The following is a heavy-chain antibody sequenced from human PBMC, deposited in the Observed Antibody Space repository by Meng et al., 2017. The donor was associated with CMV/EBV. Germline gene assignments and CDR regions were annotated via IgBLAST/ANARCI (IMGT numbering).Heavy chain of an antibody. CDR3: ARSTGTVPVDP. CDR2: ISSSGSTI. V-gene: IGHV3-11*04. Sequence: GESLKISCAASGFTFSNAWMSWVRQAPGKGLEWVSYISSSGSTIYYADSVKGRFTISRDNAKNSLYLQMNSLRAEDTAVYYCARSTGTVPVDPWGQGTLVTVSS. CDR1: GFTFSNAW. J-gene: IGHJ5*02. D-gene: IGHD1-1*01.